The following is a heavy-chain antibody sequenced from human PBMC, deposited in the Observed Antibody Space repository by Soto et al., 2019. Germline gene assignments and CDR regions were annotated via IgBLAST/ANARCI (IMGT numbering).Heavy chain of an antibody. CDR2: ISAYSGDT. J-gene: IGHJ6*02. CDR3: ARDGRAFSIFGETMDV. D-gene: IGHD3-3*01. CDR1: GYTFTNYA. Sequence: VQLLQSGGEVRKPGASVKVSCKTSGYTFTNYAINWVRQAPGQGLQWMGWISAYSGDTKYAQRFQDRLTVTTDPTTTTASKKLRSLRTDDTAVYTCARDGRAFSIFGETMDVWGQGTTVTVSS. V-gene: IGHV1-18*01.